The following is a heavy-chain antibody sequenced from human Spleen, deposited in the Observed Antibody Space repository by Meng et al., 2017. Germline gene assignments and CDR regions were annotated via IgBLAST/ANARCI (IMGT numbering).Heavy chain of an antibody. D-gene: IGHD3-22*01. Sequence: QGHVQEPGPGLVKPSQTLSLTCPVSGGSISSGGYYWSWIRQRPGKGLEWIGYIYSSGSTYYNPSLESRVTITADTSKKQFFLNLTSVTAADTAVYFCARDLYDISGHRWVNPWGQGTLVTVSS. CDR3: ARDLYDISGHRWVNP. CDR1: GGSISSGGYY. CDR2: IYSSGST. V-gene: IGHV4-31*03. J-gene: IGHJ5*02.